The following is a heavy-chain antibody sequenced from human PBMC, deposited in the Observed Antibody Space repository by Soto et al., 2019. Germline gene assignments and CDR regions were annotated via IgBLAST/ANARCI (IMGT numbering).Heavy chain of an antibody. J-gene: IGHJ6*02. Sequence: AGGSLRLSCEASGFTLTTYTMNWVRQVSGKGLEWVSSITSSSGHIYYADSVKGRFTISRDNARNSLYLQMNSLRAEDTAVYYCVRERGLSSFYGMDVWGQWTTVTVSS. D-gene: IGHD3-10*01. CDR1: GFTLTTYT. V-gene: IGHV3-21*01. CDR3: VRERGLSSFYGMDV. CDR2: ITSSSGHI.